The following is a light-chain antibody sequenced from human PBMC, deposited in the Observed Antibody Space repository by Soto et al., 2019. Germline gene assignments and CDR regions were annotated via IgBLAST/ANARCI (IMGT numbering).Light chain of an antibody. CDR1: QSISSY. V-gene: IGKV1-39*01. CDR3: QQSYSTPLA. CDR2: AAS. J-gene: IGKJ1*01. Sequence: DIQMTQSPSSLSASVGDRVTITCRASQSISSYLNWYQQKPGKAPKLLIYAASSLQSGVPSRFSGSGSGTDFTLTISSLQPEHFATYYCQQSYSTPLAVGQGTKVDSK.